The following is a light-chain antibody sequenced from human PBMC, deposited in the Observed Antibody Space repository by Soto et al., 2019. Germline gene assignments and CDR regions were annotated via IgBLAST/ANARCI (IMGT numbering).Light chain of an antibody. CDR1: QSVTSSY. J-gene: IGKJ1*01. CDR3: QQYGSSPRT. CDR2: GAS. V-gene: IGKV3-20*01. Sequence: IVLTHAPGTLSLSPGERATLSYRASQSVTSSYLAWYQQKPGQAPRLLIYGASSRATGIPDRFSGSGSGTDFTLTISRLEPEDFAVYYCQQYGSSPRTFGQGTKWIS.